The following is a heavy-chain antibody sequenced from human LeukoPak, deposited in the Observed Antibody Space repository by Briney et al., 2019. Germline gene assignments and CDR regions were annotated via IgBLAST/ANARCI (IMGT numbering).Heavy chain of an antibody. CDR3: ARAPRSQGWYFDL. J-gene: IGHJ2*01. V-gene: IGHV4-34*01. Sequence: PSETLSLTCAVYGGSFSGYCWSWIRQPPGKGLEWIGEINHSGSINYNPSLKGRVTISVHTSMNQFSLKLSSVTAADTAVYYCARAPRSQGWYFDLWGRGTLVTVSS. CDR1: GGSFSGYC. CDR2: INHSGSI.